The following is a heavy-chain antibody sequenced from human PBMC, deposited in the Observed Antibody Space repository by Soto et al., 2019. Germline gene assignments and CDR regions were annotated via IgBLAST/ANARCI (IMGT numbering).Heavy chain of an antibody. Sequence: RXSVKGSNQTSVYTFSNYGITWVRQAPGQPLEWLGWISLYSDGTNYAQKFQGRVSMTTDTSTTTAYMELRSLRSDDTAVYYCARVVPGAEAWFGPWGQGTLVTVSS. CDR1: VYTFSNYG. V-gene: IGHV1-18*01. CDR2: ISLYSDGT. CDR3: ARVVPGAEAWFGP. J-gene: IGHJ5*02. D-gene: IGHD2-2*01.